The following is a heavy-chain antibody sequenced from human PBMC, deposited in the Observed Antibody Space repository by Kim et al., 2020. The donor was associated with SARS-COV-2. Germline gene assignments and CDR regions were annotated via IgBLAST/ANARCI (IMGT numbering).Heavy chain of an antibody. CDR1: GYTFTSYA. Sequence: ASVKVSCKASGYTFTSYAMHWVRQAPGQRLEWMGWINAGNGNTKYSQKFQGRVTITRDTSASTAYMELSSLRSEDTAVYYCARAKFPSKVYFDWLARGYWFDPWGQGTLVTVSS. V-gene: IGHV1-3*01. J-gene: IGHJ5*02. CDR2: INAGNGNT. CDR3: ARAKFPSKVYFDWLARGYWFDP. D-gene: IGHD3-9*01.